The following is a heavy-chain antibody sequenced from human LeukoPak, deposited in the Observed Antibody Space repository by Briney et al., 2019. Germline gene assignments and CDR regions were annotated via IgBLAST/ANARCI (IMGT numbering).Heavy chain of an antibody. J-gene: IGHJ4*02. CDR3: ARDLMGYYSGSFDF. CDR1: VGSISSYY. Sequence: SETLSLTCTVSVGSISSYYWSWIRQPAGKGLEWIGRISSSGITNYNPSLKSRVTMSIDTSKNQFSLRLDSVTAADTAVYYCARDLMGYYSGSFDFWGQGTLVTVSS. V-gene: IGHV4-4*07. D-gene: IGHD3-10*01. CDR2: ISSSGIT.